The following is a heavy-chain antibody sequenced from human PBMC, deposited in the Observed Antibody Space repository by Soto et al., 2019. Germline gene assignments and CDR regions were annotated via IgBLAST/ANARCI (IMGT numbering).Heavy chain of an antibody. D-gene: IGHD3-22*01. J-gene: IGHJ4*02. Sequence: GESLKISCKGSGYSFTSYWIGWVRQMPGKGLERMGIIYPGDSDTRYSPSFQGQVTISADKSISTAYLQWSSLKASDTAMYYCAKEFYDSSGYYDYFDYCVQRTLVTVCS. CDR3: AKEFYDSSGYYDYFDY. CDR2: IYPGDSDT. CDR1: GYSFTSYW. V-gene: IGHV5-51*01.